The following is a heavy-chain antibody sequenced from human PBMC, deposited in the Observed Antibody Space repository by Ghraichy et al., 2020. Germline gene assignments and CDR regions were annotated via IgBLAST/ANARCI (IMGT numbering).Heavy chain of an antibody. CDR3: ARTPGAAGTWYYYYGMDV. V-gene: IGHV4-59*01. J-gene: IGHJ6*02. CDR1: GGSISSYY. Sequence: SETLSLTCTVSGGSISSYYWSWIRQPPGKGLEWIGYIYYSGSTNYNPSLKSRVTISVDTSKNQFSLKLSSVTAADTAVYYCARTPGAAGTWYYYYGMDVWGQGTTVTVSS. CDR2: IYYSGST. D-gene: IGHD6-13*01.